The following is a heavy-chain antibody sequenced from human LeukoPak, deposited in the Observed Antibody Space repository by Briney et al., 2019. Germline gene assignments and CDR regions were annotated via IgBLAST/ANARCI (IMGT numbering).Heavy chain of an antibody. J-gene: IGHJ4*02. CDR2: IRSKAYGGTT. CDR3: TNPYYGSGSYYPFDY. Sequence: GGSLRLSCTASGFTFGDCAMSWVRQAPGKGLEWVGFIRSKAYGGTTEYAASVKGRFTISRDDSKSIAYLQMNSLKTEDTAVYYCTNPYYGSGSYYPFDYWGQGTLVTVSS. D-gene: IGHD3-10*01. V-gene: IGHV3-49*04. CDR1: GFTFGDCA.